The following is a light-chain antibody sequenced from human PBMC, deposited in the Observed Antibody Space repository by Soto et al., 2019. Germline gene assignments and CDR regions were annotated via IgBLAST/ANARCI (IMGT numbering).Light chain of an antibody. CDR2: EVR. CDR1: SSNIGGYNY. CDR3: SSYISSDILYV. J-gene: IGLJ1*01. Sequence: QSVLTQPGSVSGSPGQSITISCTGTSSNIGGYNYVSWYQHTPGKPPKLMIYEVRNRPSGVSNRFSGSKSGNTASLIISGLQAEDEADYYCSSYISSDILYVFGTGTKVTVL. V-gene: IGLV2-14*01.